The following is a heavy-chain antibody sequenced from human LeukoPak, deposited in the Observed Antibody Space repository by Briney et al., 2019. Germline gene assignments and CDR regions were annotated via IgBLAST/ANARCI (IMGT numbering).Heavy chain of an antibody. V-gene: IGHV3-23*01. J-gene: IGHJ4*02. CDR2: ISGSGGST. D-gene: IGHD6-6*01. CDR3: AKDGKGISSRQGPDY. Sequence: GGSLRLSCAAPGFTFSSNAMTWVRQAPGKGLEWVSAISGSGGSTYYADSVKGRFTISRDNSKNTLYLQMNSLRAEDTAVYYCAKDGKGISSRQGPDYWGQGTLVTVSS. CDR1: GFTFSSNA.